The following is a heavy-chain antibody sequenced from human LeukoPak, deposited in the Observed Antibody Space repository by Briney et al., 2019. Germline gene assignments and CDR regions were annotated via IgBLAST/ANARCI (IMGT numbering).Heavy chain of an antibody. CDR3: ATASGSWYRYYFDN. CDR1: GFTFSNYE. D-gene: IGHD6-13*01. CDR2: ISSTSNML. Sequence: PGGSLRFSCAAPGFTFSNYEMNWVRQAPGKGLEWVSYISSTSNMLYYADSVRGRFTISRDNAENSLYLQMNSLRVEDTAVYYCATASGSWYRYYFDNWGQGTLVTVSS. J-gene: IGHJ4*02. V-gene: IGHV3-48*03.